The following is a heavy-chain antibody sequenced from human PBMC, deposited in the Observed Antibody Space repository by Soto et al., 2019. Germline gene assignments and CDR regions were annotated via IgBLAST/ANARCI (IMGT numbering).Heavy chain of an antibody. CDR1: GFTFSDYY. J-gene: IGHJ6*02. CDR2: ISSSGSTI. V-gene: IGHV3-11*01. Sequence: PGGSLRLSCAASGFTFSDYYMSWIRQAPGKGLEWVSYISSSGSTIYYADSVKGRFTISRDNAKNSLYLQMNSLGAEDTAVYYCARDQGTARLNYYYYYGMDVWGQGTTVTVSS. CDR3: ARDQGTARLNYYYYYGMDV. D-gene: IGHD1-1*01.